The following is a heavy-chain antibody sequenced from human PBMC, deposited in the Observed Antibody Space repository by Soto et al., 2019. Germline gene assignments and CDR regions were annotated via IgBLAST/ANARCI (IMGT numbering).Heavy chain of an antibody. J-gene: IGHJ6*02. CDR1: GYTFSTHA. D-gene: IGHD1-1*01. CDR3: ARGKGMEENYYSYGLDT. Sequence: QVQVVQSGAEVKKPGASVKISCKASGYTFSTHAMHWVRQAPGQSLEWMGWINGGTGQTKHSHRFQDRVSITRDTSASTAYIELSSLRPEDTAVYYCARGKGMEENYYSYGLDTWGQGTTVTVSS. V-gene: IGHV1-3*01. CDR2: INGGTGQT.